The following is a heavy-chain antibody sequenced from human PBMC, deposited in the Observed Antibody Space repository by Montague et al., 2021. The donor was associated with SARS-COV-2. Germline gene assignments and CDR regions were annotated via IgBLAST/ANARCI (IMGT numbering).Heavy chain of an antibody. D-gene: IGHD3-10*01. CDR2: IYYSGGP. CDR1: GGSMSGYH. Sequence: SETLSLTCTVSGGSMSGYHWSWIRQPPGKGLEWIGYIYYSGGPNYNPSLKSRVTISVDTSKNQFSLKLNSVTAADTAVYYCARGASELPSWGQGALVTVSS. J-gene: IGHJ5*02. V-gene: IGHV4-59*01. CDR3: ARGASELPS.